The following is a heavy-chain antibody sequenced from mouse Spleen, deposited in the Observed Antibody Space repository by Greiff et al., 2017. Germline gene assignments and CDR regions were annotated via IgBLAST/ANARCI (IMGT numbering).Heavy chain of an antibody. CDR2: INPSSGYT. Sequence: VQLQQSGAELARPGASVKMSCKASGYTFTSYTMHCVKQRPGQGLEWIGYINPSSGYTNYNQKFKDKATLTADKSSSTAYMQLSSLTSEDSAVYYCARAAVVATEDYWGQGTSVTVSS. D-gene: IGHD1-1*01. CDR1: GYTFTSYT. V-gene: IGHV1-4*01. CDR3: ARAAVVATEDY. J-gene: IGHJ4*01.